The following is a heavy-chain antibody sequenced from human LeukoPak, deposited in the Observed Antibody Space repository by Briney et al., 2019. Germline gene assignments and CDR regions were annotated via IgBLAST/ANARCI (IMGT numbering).Heavy chain of an antibody. D-gene: IGHD5-12*01. V-gene: IGHV4-31*03. CDR3: ARDDSGYGGTRFDP. Sequence: SQTLSLTCTVSGGSISSGGYYWSWIRQHPGKGLVWFGYIYYSGSTYYNPSLKSRVSISVDTSKNQFSLKLSSVTAADTAVYYCARDDSGYGGTRFDPWGQGTLVTVSS. J-gene: IGHJ5*02. CDR1: GGSISSGGYY. CDR2: IYYSGST.